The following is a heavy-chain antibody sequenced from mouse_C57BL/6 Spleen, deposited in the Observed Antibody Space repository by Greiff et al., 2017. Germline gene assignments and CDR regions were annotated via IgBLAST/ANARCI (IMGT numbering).Heavy chain of an antibody. CDR1: GYTFTSYW. D-gene: IGHD4-1*01. CDR2: IDPSDSYT. V-gene: IGHV1-69*01. Sequence: QVQLQQPGAELVMPGASVKLSCKASGYTFTSYWMHWVKQRPGQGLEWIGEIDPSDSYTNYNQKFKGKSTLTVDKSSSTAYMQLSSLTSEDSAVYYCARGLTGKAWFAYWGQGTLVTVSA. CDR3: ARGLTGKAWFAY. J-gene: IGHJ3*01.